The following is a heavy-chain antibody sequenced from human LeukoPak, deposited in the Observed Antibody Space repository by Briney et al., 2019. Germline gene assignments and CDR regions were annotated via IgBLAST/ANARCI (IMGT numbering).Heavy chain of an antibody. CDR2: ISYDGSNK. J-gene: IGHJ6*03. V-gene: IGHV3-30*01. D-gene: IGHD6-19*01. CDR3: GKSSGGWQWLDHYYYYYYMDV. CDR1: GFTFSSYA. Sequence: GGSLRLSCAASGFTFSSYAMHWVRQAPGKGLEGVAVISYDGSNKYYADSVKGRFTISRDNSKNTLYLQMNSLRAEDTAVYYCGKSSGGWQWLDHYYYYYYMDVWGKGTTVTVSS.